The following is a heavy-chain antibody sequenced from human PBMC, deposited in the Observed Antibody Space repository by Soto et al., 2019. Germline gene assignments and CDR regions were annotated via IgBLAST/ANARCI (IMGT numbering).Heavy chain of an antibody. D-gene: IGHD6-13*01. CDR3: AITRGAAGSPYDY. Sequence: PSETLSLTCTVSGGSISSYYWNWIRQPAGKGLEWIGRIYARGSTNYNPSLKSRVTMLVDTSKNQFSLKLSSVTTADTAVYYCAITRGAAGSPYDYWGQGTLVTVSS. J-gene: IGHJ4*02. CDR1: GGSISSYY. V-gene: IGHV4-4*07. CDR2: IYARGST.